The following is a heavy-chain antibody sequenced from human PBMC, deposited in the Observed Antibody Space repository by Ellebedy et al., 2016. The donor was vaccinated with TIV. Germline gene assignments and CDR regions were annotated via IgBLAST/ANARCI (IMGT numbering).Heavy chain of an antibody. CDR3: ARDPQRYCSSTSCHSLNYYYYGMDV. V-gene: IGHV1-69*13. CDR1: GGTFNNYA. J-gene: IGHJ6*02. Sequence: ASVKVSCXASGGTFNNYAISWVRQAPGQGREWMGGIIPIYGTTDYAQKFRGRVTITADESTSTAYMEVSSLRSEDTAVYYCARDPQRYCSSTSCHSLNYYYYGMDVWGQGTTVTVSS. D-gene: IGHD2-2*01. CDR2: IIPIYGTT.